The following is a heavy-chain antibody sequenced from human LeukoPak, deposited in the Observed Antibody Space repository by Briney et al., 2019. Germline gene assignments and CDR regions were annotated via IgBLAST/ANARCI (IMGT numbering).Heavy chain of an antibody. D-gene: IGHD4-17*01. J-gene: IGHJ4*02. V-gene: IGHV3-23*01. CDR3: ARDPTMTTVTGFDY. CDR2: ISGSGGST. Sequence: PGGSLRLSCAASGFTFSSYAMSWVRQAPGKGLEWVSAISGSGGSTYYADSVKGRFTISRDNSKNTLYLQMNSLRAEDTAVYYCARDPTMTTVTGFDYWGQGTLVTVSS. CDR1: GFTFSSYA.